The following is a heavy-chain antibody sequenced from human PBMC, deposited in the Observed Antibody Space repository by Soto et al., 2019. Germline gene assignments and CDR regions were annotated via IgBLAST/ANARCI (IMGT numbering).Heavy chain of an antibody. CDR2: IYYSGNT. V-gene: IGHV4-31*03. CDR1: GGSLSSGGYY. J-gene: IGHJ4*02. CDR3: ARDTQRGYSGYFDS. D-gene: IGHD5-12*01. Sequence: QVQLQESGPGLVKPSQTLSLSCTVSGGSLSSGGYYWSWIRQHPGEGLEWIGFIYYSGNTYYNPSLKSRVTISVDTSQNQFSLKLSSGTAADTAVYYCARDTQRGYSGYFDSWGQGTLVTVSS.